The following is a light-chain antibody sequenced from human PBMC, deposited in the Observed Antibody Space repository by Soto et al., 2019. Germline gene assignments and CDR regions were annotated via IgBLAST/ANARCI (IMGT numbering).Light chain of an antibody. CDR2: GAS. V-gene: IGKV3-20*01. CDR3: QQYSRALPWT. J-gene: IGKJ1*01. CDR1: ERIGSNY. Sequence: EIVLTQSPGTLSLSPGERATLSCRASERIGSNYLAWYQQKPGQAPRLLIYGASTRAAGTPDRFSGSGSGTDFPLTISRLEPEDFALFYCQQYSRALPWTFCQGTKVEI.